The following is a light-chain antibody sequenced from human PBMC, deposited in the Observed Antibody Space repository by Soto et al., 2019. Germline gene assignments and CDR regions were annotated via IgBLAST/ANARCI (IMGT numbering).Light chain of an antibody. Sequence: AIRMTQSPSSLSASTGDRVTITCRASQGISSYLAWYQQKPGKAPKLLIYAASTLQSGVPSRFSGSGSGTDFALTISSLQSEDLATYYCQLSYISWTFGQGTKVDIK. CDR1: QGISSY. CDR3: QLSYISWT. J-gene: IGKJ1*01. V-gene: IGKV1-8*01. CDR2: AAS.